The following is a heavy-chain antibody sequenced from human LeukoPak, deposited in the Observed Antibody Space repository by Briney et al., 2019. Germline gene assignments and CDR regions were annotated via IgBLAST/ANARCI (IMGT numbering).Heavy chain of an antibody. CDR1: GFIFRSHW. V-gene: IGHV3-7*01. CDR2: INPDGSEM. J-gene: IGHJ4*02. CDR3: ARDHTAPTIIWDC. Sequence: GGSLRLSCETSGFIFRSHWMSWVCQAPGKGLEWVANINPDGSEMHYVDSVKGRITVSRDNAKNSMYLQMNSLRAEDTAVYYCARDHTAPTIIWDCWGEGTLVTVSS. D-gene: IGHD3/OR15-3a*01.